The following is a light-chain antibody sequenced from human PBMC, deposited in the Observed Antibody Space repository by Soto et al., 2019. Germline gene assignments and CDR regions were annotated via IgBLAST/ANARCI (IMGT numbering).Light chain of an antibody. Sequence: EIVLTQSPGTLSLSPGERATLSCRASQSVTSTYLGWYQQKPGQAPSLLIYGASSRATGIPDRFSGSGPGTEFTLTISSLQSEDFAVYYCQQYNNWPPITFGQGTRL. CDR3: QQYNNWPPIT. CDR2: GAS. CDR1: QSVTSTY. V-gene: IGKV3-20*01. J-gene: IGKJ5*01.